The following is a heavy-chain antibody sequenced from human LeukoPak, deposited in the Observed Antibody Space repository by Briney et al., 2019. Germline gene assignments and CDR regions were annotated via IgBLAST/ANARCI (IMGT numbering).Heavy chain of an antibody. V-gene: IGHV1-2*02. J-gene: IGHJ4*02. CDR1: GYTFTGYY. D-gene: IGHD3-9*01. Sequence: ASVKVSCKASGYTFTGYYMHWVRQAPGQGLEWMGWINPKSGDTKYEQKFQGRVTMTRDTSVSTAYMDLKGLRSDDTAIYYCARDSISFDWLLPLDYWGQGTQVTVSS. CDR3: ARDSISFDWLLPLDY. CDR2: INPKSGDT.